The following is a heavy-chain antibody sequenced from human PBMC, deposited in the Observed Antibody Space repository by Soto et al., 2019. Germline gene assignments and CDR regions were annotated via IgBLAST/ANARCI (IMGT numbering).Heavy chain of an antibody. CDR1: GYSFTSYW. CDR2: IYLSDSDT. D-gene: IGHD6-19*01. J-gene: IGHJ4*02. Sequence: GESLKISCKGSGYSFTSYWIAWVRQMPGKGLEWMGIIYLSDSDTRYSPFFQGRVTISADKSISTAYLQWSSLKASDTAMYYCARYSSGWPYYFDYWGQGTLVTVSS. CDR3: ARYSSGWPYYFDY. V-gene: IGHV5-51*01.